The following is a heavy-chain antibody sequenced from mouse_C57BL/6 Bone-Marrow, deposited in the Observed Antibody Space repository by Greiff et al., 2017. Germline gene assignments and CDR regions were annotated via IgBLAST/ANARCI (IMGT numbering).Heavy chain of an antibody. CDR1: GFTFSSYG. J-gene: IGHJ1*03. V-gene: IGHV5-6*01. CDR3: ARRSYFDF. Sequence: EVHLVESGGDLVKPGGSLKLSCAASGFTFSSYGMSWVRQTPDQRLELVATISSGGSYTYYPDSVKGRFTISRDNAKNSLYLQRSSLQSEDTALYYCARRSYFDFWGTGTTVTVSS. CDR2: ISSGGSYT.